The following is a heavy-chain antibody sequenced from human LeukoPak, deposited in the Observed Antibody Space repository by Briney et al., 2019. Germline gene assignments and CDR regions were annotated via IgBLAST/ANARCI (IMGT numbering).Heavy chain of an antibody. CDR3: ARQYCSGGSCYAGSFDF. D-gene: IGHD2-15*01. CDR1: GDSISSGGYY. V-gene: IGHV4-31*03. J-gene: IGHJ4*02. Sequence: SQTLFLTCTVSGDSISSGGYYWSWIRQHPGKGLEWIRYIHDIGSTYYSPSLKSRVVISVDTSKNQFSLKVYSVTAADTAVYYCARQYCSGGSCYAGSFDFWGQGTLVTVSS. CDR2: IHDIGST.